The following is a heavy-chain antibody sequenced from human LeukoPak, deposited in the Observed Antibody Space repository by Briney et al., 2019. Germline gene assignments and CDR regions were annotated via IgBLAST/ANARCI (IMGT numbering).Heavy chain of an antibody. D-gene: IGHD3-10*01. Sequence: ASVKVSCTASGYTFTIYYIHWVRQAPGQRLEWMGLINPSGGSTNYAQKFQGRVTMTRDTSTSTVYMELSSLRSEDTAVYYCARGPRITLIRGGQWYYYMDVWGKGTTVTISS. CDR3: ARGPRITLIRGGQWYYYMDV. V-gene: IGHV1-46*01. CDR1: GYTFTIYY. J-gene: IGHJ6*03. CDR2: INPSGGST.